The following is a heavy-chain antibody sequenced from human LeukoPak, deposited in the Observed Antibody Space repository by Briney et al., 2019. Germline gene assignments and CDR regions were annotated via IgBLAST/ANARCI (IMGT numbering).Heavy chain of an antibody. CDR1: GYTFTSYG. CDR2: ISAYNGNT. V-gene: IGHV1-18*01. J-gene: IGHJ5*02. CDR3: ARDQASWFDP. Sequence: ASVKVSCKASGYTFTSYGISWVRQAPGQGLGWMGWISAYNGNTNYAQKLQGRVTMTTDTSTNTAYMELRSLRSDDTAVYFCARDQASWFDPWGQGTPVTVSS.